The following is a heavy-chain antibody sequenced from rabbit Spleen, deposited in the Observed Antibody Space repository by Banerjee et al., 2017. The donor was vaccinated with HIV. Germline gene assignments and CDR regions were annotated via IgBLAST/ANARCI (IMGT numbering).Heavy chain of an antibody. Sequence: QLVESGGGLVQPGGSLTLSCKASGFDFSSYYMSWVRQAPGKGLEWIGIIYAGKGSTDYASWVNGRFTISSDNAQNTVDLQMNSLTVADTATYFCARDLDGVIGWNFGWWGPGTLVTVS. CDR2: IYAGKGST. V-gene: IGHV1S7*01. CDR1: GFDFSSYY. D-gene: IGHD1-1*01. J-gene: IGHJ4*01. CDR3: ARDLDGVIGWNFGW.